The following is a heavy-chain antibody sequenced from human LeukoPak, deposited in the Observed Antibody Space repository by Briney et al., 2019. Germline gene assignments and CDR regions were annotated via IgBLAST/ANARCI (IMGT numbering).Heavy chain of an antibody. J-gene: IGHJ4*02. CDR1: EFTFSDYN. V-gene: IGHV3-21*01. CDR3: VRGAYCGGDCYSPPHFDY. CDR2: ISTSSRSI. Sequence: GDSLRLSCAASEFTFSDYNFNWVRQGPGKGLEWVSYISTSSRSIYYAESVRGRFTISRDDAKSSLYLQMNSLRAEDTAVYYCVRGAYCGGDCYSPPHFDYWGQGTLATVSS. D-gene: IGHD2-21*02.